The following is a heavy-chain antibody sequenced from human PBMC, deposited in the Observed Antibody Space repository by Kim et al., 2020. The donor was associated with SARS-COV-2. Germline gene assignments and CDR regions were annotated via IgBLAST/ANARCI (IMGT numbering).Heavy chain of an antibody. J-gene: IGHJ6*02. Sequence: SETLSLTCTVSGGSIGRSFYYWGWVRQSPEKGLEWIASVYYDGTTYDNPSLKSQVIMSVDTSKNQFSLKLSSVTAADTAVYYCVRHDYGDYVGNYDNYGLDVWGPGTTVTVSS. D-gene: IGHD4-17*01. CDR3: VRHDYGDYVGNYDNYGLDV. CDR2: VYYDGTT. V-gene: IGHV4-39*01. CDR1: GGSIGRSFYY.